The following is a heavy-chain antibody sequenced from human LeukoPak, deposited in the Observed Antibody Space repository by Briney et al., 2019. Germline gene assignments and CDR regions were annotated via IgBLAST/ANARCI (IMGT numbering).Heavy chain of an antibody. CDR3: AKLLGTSTTYDS. CDR1: GFTFSGNW. Sequence: TGGSLRLSCEASGFTFSGNWMSWVRQAPGKGLEWVASINPDGSQILYVDSVRGRFTISRGNTKSSLYLQMNSLGAEDTALYYCAKLLGTSTTYDSWGQGARVTVSS. D-gene: IGHD2/OR15-2a*01. V-gene: IGHV3-7*01. J-gene: IGHJ4*02. CDR2: INPDGSQI.